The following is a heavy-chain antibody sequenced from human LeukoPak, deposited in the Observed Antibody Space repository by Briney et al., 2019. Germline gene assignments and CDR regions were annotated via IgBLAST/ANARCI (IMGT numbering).Heavy chain of an antibody. D-gene: IGHD6-19*01. CDR1: GFTFSTYA. CDR2: IWYDGSNK. V-gene: IGHV3-33*08. Sequence: GGCLRLSCAASGFTFSTYAMHWVRQAPGKGLEWVAVIWYDGSNKYYADSVKGRFTISRDNSKNTLYLQMNSLRAEDTAVYYCARAQVGSGWYNGDYWGQGTLVTVSS. J-gene: IGHJ4*02. CDR3: ARAQVGSGWYNGDY.